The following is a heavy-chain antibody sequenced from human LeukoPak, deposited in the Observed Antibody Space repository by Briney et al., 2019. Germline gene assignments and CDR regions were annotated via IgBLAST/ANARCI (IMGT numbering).Heavy chain of an antibody. D-gene: IGHD3-22*01. CDR2: INHSGST. V-gene: IGHV4-34*01. Sequence: SETLSLTCAVYGGSFSGYYWSWIRQPPGKGLEWIEEINHSGSTNYNPSLKSRVTISVDTSKNQFSLKLSSVTAADTAVYYCARAPGRERGYLSWFDPWGQGTLVTVSS. CDR1: GGSFSGYY. J-gene: IGHJ5*02. CDR3: ARAPGRERGYLSWFDP.